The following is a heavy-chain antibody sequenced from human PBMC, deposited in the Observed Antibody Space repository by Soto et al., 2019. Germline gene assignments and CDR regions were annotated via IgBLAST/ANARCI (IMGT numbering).Heavy chain of an antibody. Sequence: EVQLVESGGGLVQPGGSLRLSCAASGFTFSSYWMSWVRQAPGKGLEWVANIKQDGSDKYYVDSVKGRFTISRDNAKNPLYLQMNSLTAEDTAIYYCAKVKSAGGQEWGQGHVVTVSS. CDR2: IKQDGSDK. D-gene: IGHD3-3*01. V-gene: IGHV3-7*05. CDR1: GFTFSSYW. CDR3: AKVKSAGGQE. J-gene: IGHJ4*02.